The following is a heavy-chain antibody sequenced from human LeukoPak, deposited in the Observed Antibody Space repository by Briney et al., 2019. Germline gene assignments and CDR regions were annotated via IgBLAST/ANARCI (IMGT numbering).Heavy chain of an antibody. Sequence: GGSLRLSCAASGFTFSSYEMNWVRQAPGKGLEWVSYISSSGSTIYYADSVKGRFTISRDNAKNSLYLQMNSLRAEDTAVYYCAKAYYRYFDWLSNLDYYYYMDVWGKGTTVTISS. V-gene: IGHV3-48*03. CDR2: ISSSGSTI. J-gene: IGHJ6*03. CDR1: GFTFSSYE. CDR3: AKAYYRYFDWLSNLDYYYYMDV. D-gene: IGHD3-9*01.